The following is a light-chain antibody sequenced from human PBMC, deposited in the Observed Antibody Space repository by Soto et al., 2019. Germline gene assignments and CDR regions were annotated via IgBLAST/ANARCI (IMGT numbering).Light chain of an antibody. J-gene: IGLJ3*02. V-gene: IGLV2-14*01. CDR1: SSDVSGYNY. CDR3: SSYAGSKTL. Sequence: QSVLTQPASVSGYPGQSITISCTGTSSDVSGYNYVSWYQQHPGKAPKLMIYDVSNRPSGVSNRFSGSKSGNTASLTISGLQAEDEADYYCSSYAGSKTLFGGGTKLTVL. CDR2: DVS.